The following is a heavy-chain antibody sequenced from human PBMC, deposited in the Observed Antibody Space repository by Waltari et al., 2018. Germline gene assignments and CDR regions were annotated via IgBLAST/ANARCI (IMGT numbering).Heavy chain of an antibody. CDR2: LSCSAALT. D-gene: IGHD1-20*01. Sequence: EVQLLESGGGLVQPGGSLRLSCTASGFTFSNYDMNWVRQAPGMGLEWVSRLSCSAALTDYADSVKCRFIISRENSKNTLFLQMNSLRAEDTAIYYCAKDLTGWGAFDIWGQGTMVTVSS. CDR3: AKDLTGWGAFDI. J-gene: IGHJ3*02. V-gene: IGHV3-23*01. CDR1: GFTFSNYD.